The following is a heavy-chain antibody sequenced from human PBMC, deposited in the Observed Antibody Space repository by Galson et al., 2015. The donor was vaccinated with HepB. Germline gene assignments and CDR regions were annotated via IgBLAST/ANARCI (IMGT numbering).Heavy chain of an antibody. CDR3: ARGNDYGSGTFYKSYGIDV. CDR1: GGSFSGFY. CDR2: ISHRGST. D-gene: IGHD3-10*01. J-gene: IGHJ3*01. V-gene: IGHV4-34*01. Sequence: ETLSLTCAVYGGSFSGFYWSWIRQPPGKGLEWIGEISHRGSTNHNPSLKSRVTISVDTSKNQFSLKLRSLTAADTALYYCARGNDYGSGTFYKSYGIDVWGQGTMVIVSS.